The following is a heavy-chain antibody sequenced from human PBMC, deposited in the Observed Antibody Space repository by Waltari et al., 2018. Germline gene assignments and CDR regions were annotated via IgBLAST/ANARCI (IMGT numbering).Heavy chain of an antibody. CDR1: GYSISSGYY. J-gene: IGHJ6*03. Sequence: QVQLQESGPGLVKPSETLSLTCAVSGYSISSGYYWGWIRQPPGKGLEWIGSIYHSGGTYYNPALKSRVTISVDPSKNQFSLKLSSVTAADTAVYYCARRAAIAATGPTYYMDVWGKGTTVTVSS. CDR2: IYHSGGT. V-gene: IGHV4-38-2*01. D-gene: IGHD6-13*01. CDR3: ARRAAIAATGPTYYMDV.